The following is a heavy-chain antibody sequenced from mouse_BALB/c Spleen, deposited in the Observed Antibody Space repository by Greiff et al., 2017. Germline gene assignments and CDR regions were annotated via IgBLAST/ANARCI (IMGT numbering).Heavy chain of an antibody. V-gene: IGHV5-9-4*01. J-gene: IGHJ2*01. D-gene: IGHD1-2*01. CDR2: ISSGGSYT. Sequence: EVMLVESGGGLVKPGGSLKLSCAASGFTFSSYAMSWVRQSPEKRLEWVAEISSGGSYTYYPDTVTGRFTISRDNAKNTLYLEMSSLRSEDTAMYYCAKITTAGFFDYWGQGTTLTVSS. CDR1: GFTFSSYA. CDR3: AKITTAGFFDY.